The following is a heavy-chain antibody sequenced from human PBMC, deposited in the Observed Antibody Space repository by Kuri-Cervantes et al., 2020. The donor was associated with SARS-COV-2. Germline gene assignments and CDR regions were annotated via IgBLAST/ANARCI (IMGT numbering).Heavy chain of an antibody. CDR2: INPIVGST. V-gene: IGHV1-46*01. CDR3: AREGIVVVPAYYDDAFDI. CDR1: GYTFTSYY. Sequence: AESLSPACKASGYTFTSYYMHWERQAPGQGLEWMGIINPIVGSTSYAQKFQVRVTMTRDASTSTVYMELSSLRSEDTAVDYCAREGIVVVPAYYDDAFDIWGQGTMVTVSS. D-gene: IGHD2-2*01. J-gene: IGHJ3*02.